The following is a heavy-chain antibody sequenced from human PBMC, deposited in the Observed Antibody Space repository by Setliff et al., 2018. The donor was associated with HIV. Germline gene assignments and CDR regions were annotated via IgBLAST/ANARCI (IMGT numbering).Heavy chain of an antibody. J-gene: IGHJ4*02. CDR1: GGSISSGGYY. V-gene: IGHV4-31*03. Sequence: SETLSLTCTVSGGSISSGGYYWSWIRQHPGKGLEWIGYIHSSGNTYNNPSLNSRISISVDMSQNKFSLKLSSLTAADTAVYYCARGGLGVVTSFDAWGPGTLVTVSS. CDR3: ARGGLGVVTSFDA. CDR2: IHSSGNT. D-gene: IGHD3-3*01.